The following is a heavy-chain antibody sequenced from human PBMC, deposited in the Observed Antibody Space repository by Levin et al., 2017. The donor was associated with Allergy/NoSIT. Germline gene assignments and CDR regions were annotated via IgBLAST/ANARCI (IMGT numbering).Heavy chain of an antibody. CDR2: INHSGST. V-gene: IGHV4-34*01. Sequence: PSETLSLTCAVYGGSFSGYYWSWIRQPPGKGLEWIGEINHSGSTNYNPSLKSRVTISVDTSKNQFSLKLSSVTAADTAVYYCASGSSWYDAKIDYWGQGTLVTVSS. CDR1: GGSFSGYY. D-gene: IGHD6-13*01. CDR3: ASGSSWYDAKIDY. J-gene: IGHJ4*02.